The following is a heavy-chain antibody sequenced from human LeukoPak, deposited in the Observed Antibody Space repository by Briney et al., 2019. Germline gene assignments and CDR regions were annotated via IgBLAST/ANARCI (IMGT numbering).Heavy chain of an antibody. V-gene: IGHV4-4*07. D-gene: IGHD2-2*01. J-gene: IGHJ4*02. CDR1: GGSISNYY. CDR2: IYPSGTT. Sequence: SETLSLTCTVSGGSISNYYWSWIRQPAGKGLEWIGRIYPSGTTTYNPSLKSRVTMSVDTSKNQISLKLTSLTAADTAVYYCARDRGCSSTSCYVFDYWGQGTLVTVSS. CDR3: ARDRGCSSTSCYVFDY.